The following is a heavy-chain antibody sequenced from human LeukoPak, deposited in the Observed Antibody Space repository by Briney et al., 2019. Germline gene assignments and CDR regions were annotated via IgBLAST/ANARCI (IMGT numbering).Heavy chain of an antibody. Sequence: GGSLRLSCAASGFTSGSYAMSWARQAPGKGLEWVSGISSSGGYTYYADSVQGRFTISRDNSKSTLCLQMNSLRAEDTAVYYCAKQLGYCSDGSCYFPYWGQGTLVTVSS. D-gene: IGHD2-15*01. J-gene: IGHJ4*02. CDR3: AKQLGYCSDGSCYFPY. CDR1: GFTSGSYA. CDR2: ISSSGGYT. V-gene: IGHV3-23*01.